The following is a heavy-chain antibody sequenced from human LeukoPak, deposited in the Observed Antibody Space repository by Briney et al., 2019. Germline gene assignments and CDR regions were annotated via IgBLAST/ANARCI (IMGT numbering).Heavy chain of an antibody. V-gene: IGHV5-51*01. J-gene: IGHJ4*02. CDR1: GYSFTSYW. CDR2: IYPGDSDT. D-gene: IGHD3-10*01. Sequence: GESLQISCKGSGYSFTSYWIGWVRQMPGKGLEWMGIIYPGDSDTRYSPSFQGQVTISADKSISTAYLQWSSLKASDTAMYYCARNYYGSGEASNFDYWGQGTLVTVS. CDR3: ARNYYGSGEASNFDY.